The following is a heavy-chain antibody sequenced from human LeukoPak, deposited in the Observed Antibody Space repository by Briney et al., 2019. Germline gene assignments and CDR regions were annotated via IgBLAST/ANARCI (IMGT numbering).Heavy chain of an antibody. Sequence: SETLSLTCTVSGGSISSSGYYWGWIRQPPGTGLEWIGSMYYSGSTYHNPSLKSRVTISIDTSKNQFSLKLSSVTAADTAVYYCARDFRGGYDFWSGYYTPYYFDYWGQGTLVTVSS. CDR3: ARDFRGGYDFWSGYYTPYYFDY. CDR2: MYYSGST. J-gene: IGHJ4*02. CDR1: GGSISSSGYY. V-gene: IGHV4-39*07. D-gene: IGHD3-3*01.